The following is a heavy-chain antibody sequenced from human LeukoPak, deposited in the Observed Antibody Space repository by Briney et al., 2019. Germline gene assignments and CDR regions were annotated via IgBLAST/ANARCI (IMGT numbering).Heavy chain of an antibody. J-gene: IGHJ4*02. D-gene: IGHD3-9*01. CDR1: GGSISSSSYY. Sequence: PSETLSLTCTVSGGSISSSSYYWGWIRQPPGKGLEWTGSIYYSGSTYYNPSLKSRVTISVDTSKNQFSLKLSSVTAADTAVYYCARVDFDWTFDYWGQGTLVTVSS. CDR2: IYYSGST. V-gene: IGHV4-39*01. CDR3: ARVDFDWTFDY.